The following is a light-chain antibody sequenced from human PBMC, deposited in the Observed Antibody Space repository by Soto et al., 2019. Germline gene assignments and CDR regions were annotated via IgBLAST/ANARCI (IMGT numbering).Light chain of an antibody. CDR2: AAS. CDR1: QSISNH. Sequence: DIQMTQSPSSLSASVEDRVIITCRESQSISNHLNWYQQKPGKAPKLLIFAASSLQSGVPSRFSGSRSGPDLTLTISSIQTEDFATYFCQQSYSIVWTFGQGTKV. CDR3: QQSYSIVWT. V-gene: IGKV1-39*01. J-gene: IGKJ1*01.